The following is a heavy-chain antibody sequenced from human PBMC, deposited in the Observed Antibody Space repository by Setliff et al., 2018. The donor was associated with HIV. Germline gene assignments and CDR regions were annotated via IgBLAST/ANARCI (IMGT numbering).Heavy chain of an antibody. CDR2: INHSGSS. CDR1: GFSISSRYY. D-gene: IGHD6-13*01. CDR3: ARIGSGWSVGWFDP. Sequence: SETLSLTCDVSGFSISSRYYWGWIRQSPGKGLEWIGEINHSGSSNYNPSLKSRVTISIDTSKNQFSLNLSSVTAADTAVYFCARIGSGWSVGWFDPWGQGTLVTVSS. J-gene: IGHJ5*02. V-gene: IGHV4-38-2*01.